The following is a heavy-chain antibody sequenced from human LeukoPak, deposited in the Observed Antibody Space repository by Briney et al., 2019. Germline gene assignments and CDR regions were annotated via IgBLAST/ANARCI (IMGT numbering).Heavy chain of an antibody. CDR1: GLTVSSNY. CDR2: IYSGDTT. V-gene: IGHV3-53*01. J-gene: IGHJ3*02. D-gene: IGHD6-13*01. Sequence: GGSLRLSCAASGLTVSSNYMSWVRQAPGKGLEWVSVIYSGDTTHYADSVKGRFTISRDNSENTLYLQMNSLRAEDTAVYYCARVGSSWYANIWGPGTMVTVSS. CDR3: ARVGSSWYANI.